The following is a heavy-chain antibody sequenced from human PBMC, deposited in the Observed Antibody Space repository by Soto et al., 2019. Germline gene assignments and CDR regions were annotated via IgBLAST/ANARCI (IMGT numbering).Heavy chain of an antibody. J-gene: IGHJ4*02. CDR3: ARGLCLYSSSWYTYYLVD. V-gene: IGHV4-34*01. CDR2: INHSGST. Sequence: SETLSLTCAVYGGSFSGYYWSWIRQPPGKGLEWIGEINHSGSTNYNPSLKSRVTISVDTSKNQFSLKLSSVTAADTAVYYCARGLCLYSSSWYTYYLVDWGQGTQVNVSS. D-gene: IGHD6-13*01. CDR1: GGSFSGYY.